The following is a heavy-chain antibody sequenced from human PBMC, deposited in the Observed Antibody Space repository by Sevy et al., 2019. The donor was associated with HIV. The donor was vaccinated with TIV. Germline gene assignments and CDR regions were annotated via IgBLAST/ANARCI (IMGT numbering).Heavy chain of an antibody. D-gene: IGHD3-10*01. V-gene: IGHV3-21*01. CDR1: GFTFSTYS. CDR2: ISSSSSYI. Sequence: GGSLRLSCAASGFTFSTYSMNWVRQAPGKGLEWVSSISSSSSYIYYADSVKGRFTISRDNAKNSLNLQMNSLRAEDTAVYYCASNYYRSGSYLYYFDYWGQGTLVTVSS. CDR3: ASNYYRSGSYLYYFDY. J-gene: IGHJ4*02.